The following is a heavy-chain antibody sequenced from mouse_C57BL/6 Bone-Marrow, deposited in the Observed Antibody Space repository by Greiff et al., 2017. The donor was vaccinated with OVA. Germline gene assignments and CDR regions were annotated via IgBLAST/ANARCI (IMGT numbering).Heavy chain of an antibody. CDR1: GYTFTSYW. CDR3: ARNVITTVDYFDY. CDR2: IDPSDSYT. J-gene: IGHJ2*01. Sequence: QVQLKQPGAELVRPGTSVKLSCKASGYTFTSYWMHWVKQRPGQGLEWIGVIDPSDSYTNYNQKFKGKATLTVDTSSSTAYLQLSSLTSEDSAVYYCARNVITTVDYFDYWGQGTTLTVSS. V-gene: IGHV1-59*01. D-gene: IGHD1-1*01.